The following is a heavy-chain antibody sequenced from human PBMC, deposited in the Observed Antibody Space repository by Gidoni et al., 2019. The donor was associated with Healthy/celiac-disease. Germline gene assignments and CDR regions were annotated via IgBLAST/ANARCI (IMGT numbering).Heavy chain of an antibody. D-gene: IGHD3-10*01. Sequence: QLQLQESGPGLVKPSETLSLTCTVSGGSISSSRYYWGWIRQPPGKGLEWIGSIYYSGSTYYNPSLKSRVTISVDMSKNQFSLKLSSVTAADTAVYYCARAWDYYGSGTAYFDYWGQGTLVTVSS. CDR1: GGSISSSRYY. CDR3: ARAWDYYGSGTAYFDY. CDR2: IYYSGST. V-gene: IGHV4-39*07. J-gene: IGHJ4*02.